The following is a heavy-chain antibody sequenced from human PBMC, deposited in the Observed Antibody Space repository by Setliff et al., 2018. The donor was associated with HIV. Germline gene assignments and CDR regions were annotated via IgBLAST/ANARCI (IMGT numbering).Heavy chain of an antibody. CDR2: INPNSGAT. V-gene: IGHV1-2*02. CDR1: GYTLTEVS. Sequence: ASVKVSCKVSGYTLTEVSIHWVRQTPGQGPEWMGWINPNSGATNYAQKLQGRVTMTTDTSTSTAYMELRSLRSDDTAVYYCARDMTTVTYNWFDPWGQGTLVTVSS. J-gene: IGHJ5*02. CDR3: ARDMTTVTYNWFDP. D-gene: IGHD4-17*01.